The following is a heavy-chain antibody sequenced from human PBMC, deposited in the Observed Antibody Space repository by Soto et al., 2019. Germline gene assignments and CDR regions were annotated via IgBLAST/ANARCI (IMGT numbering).Heavy chain of an antibody. CDR3: ARDDFRVVVPAALDY. Sequence: EVQLVESGGGLVQPGGSLRLSCAASGFTFSSYSMNWVRQAPGKGLEWVSYISSSSSTIYYADSVKGRFTISRDNAKNSLYLQMNSLRAEDTAVXYCARDDFRVVVPAALDYWGQGTLVTVSS. J-gene: IGHJ4*02. D-gene: IGHD2-2*01. CDR1: GFTFSSYS. CDR2: ISSSSSTI. V-gene: IGHV3-48*01.